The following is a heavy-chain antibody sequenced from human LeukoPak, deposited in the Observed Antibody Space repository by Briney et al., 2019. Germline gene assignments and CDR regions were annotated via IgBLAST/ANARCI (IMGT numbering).Heavy chain of an antibody. D-gene: IGHD3-10*01. CDR1: GGSISSTTYY. J-gene: IGHJ4*02. V-gene: IGHV4-39*01. CDR3: ASNPSYGSGSYYHLPY. Sequence: SETLSLTCTVSGGSISSTTYYWGWIRQPPGKGLEWIGNIYYRGSTYYNPSLKSRVTISVDTSKNQFSLKLSSVTAADTAVYYCASNPSYGSGSYYHLPYWGQGTLVTVSS. CDR2: IYYRGST.